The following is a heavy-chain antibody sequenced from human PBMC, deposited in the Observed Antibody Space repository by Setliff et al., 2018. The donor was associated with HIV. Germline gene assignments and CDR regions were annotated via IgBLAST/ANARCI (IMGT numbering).Heavy chain of an antibody. D-gene: IGHD2-2*01. Sequence: SETLSLTCTISGDSISNYFWTWIRQPPGKALEWIGYIHHNGDTNFNPSLKSRVSMSVDTSDNRVTLRLTSVTAADTAMYYCAGDTHSPSRWDHWGQGTLVTVSS. J-gene: IGHJ4*02. CDR3: AGDTHSPSRWDH. V-gene: IGHV4-59*01. CDR1: GDSISNYF. CDR2: IHHNGDT.